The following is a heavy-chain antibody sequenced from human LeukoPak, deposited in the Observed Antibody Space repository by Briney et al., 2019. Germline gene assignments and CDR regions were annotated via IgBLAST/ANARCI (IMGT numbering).Heavy chain of an antibody. Sequence: SVKVSCKASGGTFSSYAISWVRQAPGQGLEWMGGIIPIFGTANYAQKFQGRVTITTDESTSTAYMELSSLRSEDTAVYYCARDRGLEPYLDYWGQGTLVTVSS. D-gene: IGHD1-1*01. CDR3: ARDRGLEPYLDY. CDR1: GGTFSSYA. J-gene: IGHJ4*02. V-gene: IGHV1-69*05. CDR2: IIPIFGTA.